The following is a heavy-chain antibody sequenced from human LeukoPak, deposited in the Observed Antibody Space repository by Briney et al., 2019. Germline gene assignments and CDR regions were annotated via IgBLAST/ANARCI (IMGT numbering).Heavy chain of an antibody. CDR2: INHSGST. CDR1: GGSISSGSYY. V-gene: IGHV4-39*07. J-gene: IGHJ4*02. D-gene: IGHD3-22*01. CDR3: AGRRHLSMYYYDSSGYYYLVY. Sequence: PSETLSLTCTVSGGSISSGSYYWSWIRQPPGKGLEWIGEINHSGSTNYNPSLKSRVTISVDTSKNQFSLKLSSVTAADTAVCYCAGRRHLSMYYYDSSGYYYLVYWGQGTLVTVSS.